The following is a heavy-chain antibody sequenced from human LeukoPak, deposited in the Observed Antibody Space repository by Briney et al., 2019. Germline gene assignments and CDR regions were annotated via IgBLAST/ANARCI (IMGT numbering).Heavy chain of an antibody. Sequence: GASVKVSCKASGYTFTSYGISWVRQAPGQGLEWMGGIIPIFGTANYAQKFQGRVTITADKSTSTAYMELSSLRSEDTAVYYCARLSTIVATINVDYYYGMDVWGKGTTVTVSS. CDR1: GYTFTSYG. CDR3: ARLSTIVATINVDYYYGMDV. D-gene: IGHD5-12*01. CDR2: IIPIFGTA. V-gene: IGHV1-69*06. J-gene: IGHJ6*04.